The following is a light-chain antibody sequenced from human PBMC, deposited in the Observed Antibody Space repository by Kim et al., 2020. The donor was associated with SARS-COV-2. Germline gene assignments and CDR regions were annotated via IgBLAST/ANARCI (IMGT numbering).Light chain of an antibody. Sequence: ASVGDSVTITCRASQSISSYLNWYQQKPGKAPKLLIYAASSLQSGVPSRFSGSGSGTDFTLTISSLQPEDFATYYCQQSYSTHPAFGGGTKVDIK. CDR2: AAS. CDR1: QSISSY. V-gene: IGKV1-39*01. CDR3: QQSYSTHPA. J-gene: IGKJ4*01.